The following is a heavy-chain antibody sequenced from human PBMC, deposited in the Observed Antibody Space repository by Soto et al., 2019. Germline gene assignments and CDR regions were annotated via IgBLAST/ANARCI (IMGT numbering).Heavy chain of an antibody. CDR2: ISYDGSNK. CDR1: GFTFSSYG. V-gene: IGHV3-30*18. D-gene: IGHD5-12*01. Sequence: GGSLRLSCAASGFTFSSYGMHWVRQAPGKGLEWVAVISYDGSNKYYADSVKGRFTISRDNSKNTLYLQMNSLRAEDTAVYYCAKNRVDIVATIVDWFDPWGQGTLVTVS. CDR3: AKNRVDIVATIVDWFDP. J-gene: IGHJ5*02.